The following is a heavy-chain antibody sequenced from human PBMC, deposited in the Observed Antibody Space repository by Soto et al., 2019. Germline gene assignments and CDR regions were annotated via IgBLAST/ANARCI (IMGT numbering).Heavy chain of an antibody. V-gene: IGHV4-31*03. D-gene: IGHD3-16*01. J-gene: IGHJ4*02. CDR1: GGSIISAGYY. Sequence: PSETLSLTCTVSGGSIISAGYYWSWIRQHPGKGLEWIGYIYYSGSPYYNPSLKSRVSISVDTSTNKFSLKLSSVTAADTAVYYCARSMGGLTGPFDSWGLGTLVTVS. CDR3: ARSMGGLTGPFDS. CDR2: IYYSGSP.